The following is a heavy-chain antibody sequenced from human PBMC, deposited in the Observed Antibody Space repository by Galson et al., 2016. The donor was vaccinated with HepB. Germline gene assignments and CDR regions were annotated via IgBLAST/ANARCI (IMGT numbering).Heavy chain of an antibody. V-gene: IGHV3-33*01. D-gene: IGHD2-2*01. CDR2: VFYDDSGK. Sequence: SLRLSCAASGFLFSDYGMHWVRQAPGKGLEWVAVVFYDDSGKYYADFVKGRFSISRDNSKSSLYLDMSSLRAEDTAVYYCVRDISSSHFDLWGRGTLVTVTS. J-gene: IGHJ2*01. CDR1: GFLFSDYG. CDR3: VRDISSSHFDL.